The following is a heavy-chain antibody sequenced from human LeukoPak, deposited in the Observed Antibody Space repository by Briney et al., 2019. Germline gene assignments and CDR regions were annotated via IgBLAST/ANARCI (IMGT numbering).Heavy chain of an antibody. CDR1: GLSFGDYT. J-gene: IGHJ6*04. D-gene: IGHD5-18*01. Sequence: GGSLRLSCEASGLSFGDYTMHWVRQPPGKGLEWVSLISRNGAATKYADSVRGRFTVSRDNSKNSLYLQMNSLSTEDTALYYCAKDAVIQLWPYPLTGPMDVWGKGTTVTVSS. CDR3: AKDAVIQLWPYPLTGPMDV. V-gene: IGHV3-43*01. CDR2: ISRNGAAT.